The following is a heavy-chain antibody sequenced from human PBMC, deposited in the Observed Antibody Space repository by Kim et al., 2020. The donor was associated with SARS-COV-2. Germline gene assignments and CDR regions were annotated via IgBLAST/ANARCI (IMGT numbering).Heavy chain of an antibody. V-gene: IGHV3-64*01. CDR2: ISDNGGST. D-gene: IGHD3-10*01. Sequence: GGSLRPSCAASGFTFSTYAMHWVRQAPGKGLEFVSSISDNGGSTYYANSVKGRFTISRDNSKNTLCLQMGSLRAEDMAVYYCARGDSGTYFYWGQGTLVTVSS. CDR1: GFTFSTYA. CDR3: ARGDSGTYFY. J-gene: IGHJ4*02.